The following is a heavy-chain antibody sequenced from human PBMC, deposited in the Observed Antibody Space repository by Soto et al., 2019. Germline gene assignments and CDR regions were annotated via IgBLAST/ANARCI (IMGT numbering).Heavy chain of an antibody. D-gene: IGHD2-8*01. J-gene: IGHJ3*02. CDR3: ARLIMSANSFDI. CDR1: GGSISSYY. V-gene: IGHV4-59*12. Sequence: SETLSLTCTVSGGSISSYYWSWIRQPPGKGLEWIGYIYYSGSTNYNPSLKSRVTISVDTSKNQFSLNLSSVTAADTAVYYCARLIMSANSFDIWGQGTMVTVS. CDR2: IYYSGST.